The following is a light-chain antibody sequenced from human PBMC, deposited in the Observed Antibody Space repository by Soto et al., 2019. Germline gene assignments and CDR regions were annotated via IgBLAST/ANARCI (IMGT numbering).Light chain of an antibody. Sequence: IVLTQSPLSLPVTLGQPASISCRSSESPVITDGDTLLNWFQQRPGQSPRRLIYRVSNRDFGGPYEFSGSGSGTEFTLKISSVEAEDVAMYECMQGARWPYYFGQGTKLEI. CDR1: ESPVITDGDTL. V-gene: IGKV2-30*01. CDR3: MQGARWPYY. J-gene: IGKJ2*01. CDR2: RVS.